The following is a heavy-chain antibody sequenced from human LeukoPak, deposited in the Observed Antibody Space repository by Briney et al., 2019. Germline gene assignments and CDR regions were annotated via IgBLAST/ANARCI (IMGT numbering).Heavy chain of an antibody. V-gene: IGHV3-23*01. CDR2: ISGSGGST. Sequence: GGSLRLSCAASGFTFSSYGMSWVRQAPGKGLEWVSGISGSGGSTYYADSVKGRFTISRDNSKNTLYLQMNSLRAEDTAVYYCAKDHAYSNYVFDYWGQGTLVTVSS. CDR1: GFTFSSYG. J-gene: IGHJ4*02. CDR3: AKDHAYSNYVFDY. D-gene: IGHD4-11*01.